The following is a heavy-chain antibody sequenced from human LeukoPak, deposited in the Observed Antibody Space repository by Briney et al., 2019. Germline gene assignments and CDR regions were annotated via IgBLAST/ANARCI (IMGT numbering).Heavy chain of an antibody. D-gene: IGHD1-14*01. Sequence: SQTLSLTCTVSGGSVSSGSYYWSWIRQPAGKGLEWIGRIYTSGSTNYNPSLKSRVTISIDTSKKWFSLKLSSVTAADTAVYYCARKEPNPDAFDIWGQGTMVTVSS. V-gene: IGHV4-61*02. CDR2: IYTSGST. CDR1: GGSVSSGSYY. J-gene: IGHJ3*02. CDR3: ARKEPNPDAFDI.